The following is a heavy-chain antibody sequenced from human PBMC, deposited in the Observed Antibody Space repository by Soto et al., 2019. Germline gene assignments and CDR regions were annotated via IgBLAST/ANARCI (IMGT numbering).Heavy chain of an antibody. CDR1: GFTFSSYA. Sequence: PGGSLRLSCAASGFTFSSYAMSWVRQAPGKGLEWVSAISGSGGSTYYADSVKGRFTISRDNSKNTLYLQMNSLRAEDTAVYYCANIRPLYDSSGYYAGKSFDYWGQGTLVTVSS. D-gene: IGHD3-22*01. CDR2: ISGSGGST. V-gene: IGHV3-23*01. CDR3: ANIRPLYDSSGYYAGKSFDY. J-gene: IGHJ4*02.